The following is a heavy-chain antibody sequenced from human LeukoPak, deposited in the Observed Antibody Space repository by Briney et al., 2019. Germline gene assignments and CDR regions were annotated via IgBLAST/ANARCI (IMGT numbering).Heavy chain of an antibody. CDR2: IYYSGST. CDR3: ARNENYNSGWYIDY. CDR1: GGSISSSSYY. Sequence: SETLSLTCTVSGGSISSSSYYWSWIRQPPGKGLEWIGFIYYSGSTNYNPSLKTRVTISVDTSRNQFSLKLSSVTAADTAVYYCARNENYNSGWYIDYWGQGTLVTVSS. V-gene: IGHV4-61*05. D-gene: IGHD6-19*01. J-gene: IGHJ4*02.